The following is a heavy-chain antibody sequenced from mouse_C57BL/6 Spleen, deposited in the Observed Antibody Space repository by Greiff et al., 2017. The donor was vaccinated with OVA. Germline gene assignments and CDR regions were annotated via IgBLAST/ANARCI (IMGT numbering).Heavy chain of an antibody. CDR1: GYTFTSYG. CDR3: ARCDDYADVLAMDY. J-gene: IGHJ4*01. V-gene: IGHV1-81*01. CDR2: IYPRSGNT. D-gene: IGHD2-4*01. Sequence: QVHVKQSGAELARPGASVKLSCKASGYTFTSYGISWVKQRTGQGLEWIGEIYPRSGNTYYNEKFKGKATLTADKSSSTAYMELRSLTSEDSAVYFCARCDDYADVLAMDYWGQGTSVTVSS.